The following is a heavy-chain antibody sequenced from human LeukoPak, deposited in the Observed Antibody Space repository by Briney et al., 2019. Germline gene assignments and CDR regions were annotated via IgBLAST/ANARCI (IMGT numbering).Heavy chain of an antibody. CDR2: IYPGDSDT. Sequence: GESLKISCKGSGYSFTSYWISWVRQMPGKGLEWMGIIYPGDSDTRYSPSFQGQVTISADKSISTAYLQWSSLKASDTAMYYCARQGCSGGSCYHDAFDIWGQGTMVTVSS. J-gene: IGHJ3*02. CDR1: GYSFTSYW. D-gene: IGHD2-15*01. CDR3: ARQGCSGGSCYHDAFDI. V-gene: IGHV5-51*01.